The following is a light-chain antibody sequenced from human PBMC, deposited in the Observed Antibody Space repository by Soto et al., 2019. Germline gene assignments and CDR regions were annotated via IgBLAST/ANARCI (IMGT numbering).Light chain of an antibody. CDR3: CSYAGSITV. CDR2: EGT. J-gene: IGLJ7*01. Sequence: QSALTQPASVSGSPGQSITISCTGTSSNVGNYILVSWYQQHPDKAPKLIIYEGTKRPSGVSTRFSGSKSGNTASLTISGLQAEDDADYYCCSYAGSITVFGGGTQLTVL. V-gene: IGLV2-23*01. CDR1: SSNVGNYIL.